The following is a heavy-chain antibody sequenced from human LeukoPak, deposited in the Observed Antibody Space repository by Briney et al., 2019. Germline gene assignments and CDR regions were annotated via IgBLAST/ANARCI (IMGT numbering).Heavy chain of an antibody. D-gene: IGHD1-1*01. Sequence: PGGSLRLSCAASGFTFSSYGMHWVRQAPGKGLEWVAVISYDGSNKYYADSVKGRFTISRDNSKNTLYLQMNSLRAEDTAVYYCAKESWSYLDYWGQGTLVTVSS. CDR3: AKESWSYLDY. CDR1: GFTFSSYG. CDR2: ISYDGSNK. V-gene: IGHV3-30*18. J-gene: IGHJ4*02.